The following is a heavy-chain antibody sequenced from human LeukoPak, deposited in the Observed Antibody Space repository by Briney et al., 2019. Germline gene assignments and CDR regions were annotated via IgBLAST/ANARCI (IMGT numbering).Heavy chain of an antibody. CDR2: IGASGGTV. D-gene: IGHD1-1*01. V-gene: IGHV3-48*01. CDR1: GFTFSSYT. CDR3: ARDHNYAIDY. J-gene: IGHJ4*02. Sequence: PGGSLRLSCAASGFTFSSYTMSWVRQAPGKGLEWVSYIGASGGTVYYADSVKGRFTISRDNAENSLYLQMSSLRVDDTAVYYCARDHNYAIDYWGQGTLVTVSS.